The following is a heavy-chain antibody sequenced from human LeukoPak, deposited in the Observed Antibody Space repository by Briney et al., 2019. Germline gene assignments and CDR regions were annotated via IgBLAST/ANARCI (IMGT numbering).Heavy chain of an antibody. V-gene: IGHV3-74*01. CDR2: INSDGSNT. CDR1: GFTFSSYW. Sequence: GGSLRLSCAASGFTFSSYWMHWVRQAPGKALVWVSRINSDGSNTSYADSVKGRFTISRDNAKNTLYLQMNSLRAEDTAVYYCARAAYSSGWYGSRVGYYYGMDVWGQGTTVTVSS. D-gene: IGHD6-19*01. J-gene: IGHJ6*02. CDR3: ARAAYSSGWYGSRVGYYYGMDV.